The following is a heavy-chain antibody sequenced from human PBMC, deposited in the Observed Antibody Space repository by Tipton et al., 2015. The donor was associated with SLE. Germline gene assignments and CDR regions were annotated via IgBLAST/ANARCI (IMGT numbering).Heavy chain of an antibody. D-gene: IGHD6-25*01. J-gene: IGHJ2*01. CDR3: ASLANSSGRHGGCFDL. Sequence: QLVQSGAEVKKPGASVKVSCKASGYTFTSYYMHWVRQAPGQGLEWMGIINPSGGSTSYAQKFQGRVTMTRDTSTSTVYMELSSLRSQDTAVYSCASLANSSGRHGGCFDLWGRGTLVTVSS. CDR1: GYTFTSYY. CDR2: INPSGGST. V-gene: IGHV1-46*01.